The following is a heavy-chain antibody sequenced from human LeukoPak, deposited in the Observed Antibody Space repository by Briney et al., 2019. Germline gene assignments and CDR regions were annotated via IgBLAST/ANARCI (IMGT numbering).Heavy chain of an antibody. V-gene: IGHV4-34*01. Sequence: SETLSLTCAVYGGSFSGYYWSWIRQPPGKGLEWIGEINHSGSTNYNPSLKSRVTISVDTSKNQFSLKLSSVTAADTAVYYRARGPGRFGEFRWFDPWGQGTLVTVSS. CDR1: GGSFSGYY. D-gene: IGHD3-10*01. CDR3: ARGPGRFGEFRWFDP. J-gene: IGHJ5*02. CDR2: INHSGST.